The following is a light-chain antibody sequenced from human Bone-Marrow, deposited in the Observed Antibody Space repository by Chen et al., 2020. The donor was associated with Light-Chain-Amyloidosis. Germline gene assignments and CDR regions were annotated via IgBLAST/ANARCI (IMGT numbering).Light chain of an antibody. J-gene: IGLJ1*01. CDR3: AAWDGGLSGYV. CDR1: SSNIGINN. Sequence: QSVLTQPPSASGTPGQRVTIPCSGASSNIGINNVYWYQHFPGAAPTLLIHRNNQRPSGVPDRVAASKSGTSAFLAISGLRSEDGADYYCAAWDGGLSGYVFGTGTKVIVL. V-gene: IGLV1-47*01. CDR2: RNN.